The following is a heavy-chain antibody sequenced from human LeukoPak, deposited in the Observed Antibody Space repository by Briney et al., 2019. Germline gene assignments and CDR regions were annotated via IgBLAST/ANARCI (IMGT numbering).Heavy chain of an antibody. Sequence: GASVKVSCKASGGTFSSYAISWVRQAPGQGLEWMGRIIPIFGTANYAQKFQGRVTITADESTSTAYMELSSLRSEDTAVYYCASARAGYSSSYPYYYYYYMDVWGKGTTVTVSS. J-gene: IGHJ6*03. D-gene: IGHD6-6*01. CDR2: IIPIFGTA. V-gene: IGHV1-69*13. CDR3: ASARAGYSSSYPYYYYYYMDV. CDR1: GGTFSSYA.